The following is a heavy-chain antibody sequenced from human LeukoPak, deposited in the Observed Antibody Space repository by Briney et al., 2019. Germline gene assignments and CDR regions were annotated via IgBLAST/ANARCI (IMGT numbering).Heavy chain of an antibody. V-gene: IGHV1-8*01. Sequence: ASVKVSCKASGYTFTSYDINWVRQATGQGLEWMGWMNPNSVNTGYAQKFQGRVTMTRNTSISTAYMELSSLRSEDTAVYYCARAATMVRGVIRYYYYYGMDVWGQGTTVTVSS. CDR2: MNPNSVNT. D-gene: IGHD3-10*01. CDR3: ARAATMVRGVIRYYYYYGMDV. CDR1: GYTFTSYD. J-gene: IGHJ6*02.